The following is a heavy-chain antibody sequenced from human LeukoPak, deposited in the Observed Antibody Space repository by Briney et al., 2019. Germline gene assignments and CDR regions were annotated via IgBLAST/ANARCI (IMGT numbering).Heavy chain of an antibody. V-gene: IGHV7-4-1*02. CDR2: INTNTGNP. J-gene: IGHJ4*02. D-gene: IGHD3-22*01. CDR1: GYTFTCHA. CDR3: ATNYDSSGYYPDY. Sequence: ASVKVSCKASGYTFTCHAMNWVRQAPGQGLEWMGWINTNTGNPTYAQGFTGRFVFSLDTSVSTAYLQISSLKAEDTAVYYCATNYDSSGYYPDYWGQGTLVTVSS.